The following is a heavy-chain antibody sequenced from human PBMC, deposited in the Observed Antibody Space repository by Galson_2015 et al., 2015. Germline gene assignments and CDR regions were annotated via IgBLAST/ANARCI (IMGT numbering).Heavy chain of an antibody. CDR2: IYHSGSS. CDR1: GGSISSHNW. CDR3: ARIRRSTLPVGREYYFEH. J-gene: IGHJ4*02. Sequence: ETLSLTCSIFGGSISSHNWWSWVRQPPGKGLEWIGEIYHSGSSNYNPSLKSRVAISVDKSKNQFFLQLTSVTAADTAMYYCARIRRSTLPVGREYYFEHWGQGTLITVSS. V-gene: IGHV4-4*02. D-gene: IGHD1-26*01.